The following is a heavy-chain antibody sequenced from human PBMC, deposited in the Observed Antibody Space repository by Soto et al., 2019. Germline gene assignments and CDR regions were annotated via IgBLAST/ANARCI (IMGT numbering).Heavy chain of an antibody. J-gene: IGHJ5*01. CDR3: ATDLYGVLDS. V-gene: IGHV3-53*02. CDR1: GFTVSSNH. Sequence: EVQLVETGGGLIQPGGSLRLSCAASGFTVSSNHMSWVRRAPGKGLEWVSVIYNDGSTYYADSVKGRFTISRDNSKNTLYLQMNSLSAEDTAVYYCATDLYGVLDSWGQGTLVIVSS. CDR2: IYNDGST. D-gene: IGHD3-10*02.